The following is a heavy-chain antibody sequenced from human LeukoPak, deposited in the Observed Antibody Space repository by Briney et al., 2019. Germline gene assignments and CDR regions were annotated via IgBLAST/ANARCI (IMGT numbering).Heavy chain of an antibody. D-gene: IGHD3-10*01. V-gene: IGHV3-33*01. CDR3: ARVKGYGSGNSQLDP. CDR2: IWYDGSNK. CDR1: GFTFSSYG. J-gene: IGHJ5*02. Sequence: PGRSLRLSCAASGFTFSSYGMHWVRQAPGKGLEWVAVIWYDGSNKYYADSVKGRFNISRDNSKNTLYLQMNSLRAEDTAVYYCARVKGYGSGNSQLDPWGQGTLVTVSS.